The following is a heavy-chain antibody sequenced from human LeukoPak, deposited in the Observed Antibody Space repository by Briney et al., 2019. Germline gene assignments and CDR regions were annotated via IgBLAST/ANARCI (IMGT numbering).Heavy chain of an antibody. CDR3: ARDLMVRGVNWFDP. Sequence: ASVKVSCKASGYTFTSYYMHWVRQAPGQGLEWMGWINPNSGGTNYAQKFQGRVTMTRDTSISTAYMELSRLRSDDTAVYYCARDLMVRGVNWFDPWGQGTLVTVSS. CDR1: GYTFTSYY. J-gene: IGHJ5*02. D-gene: IGHD3-10*01. V-gene: IGHV1-2*02. CDR2: INPNSGGT.